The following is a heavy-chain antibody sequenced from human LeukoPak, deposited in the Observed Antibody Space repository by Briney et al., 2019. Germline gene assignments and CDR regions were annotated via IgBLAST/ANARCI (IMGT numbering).Heavy chain of an antibody. CDR3: AKESLTTTAFDI. V-gene: IGHV3-23*01. J-gene: IGHJ3*02. CDR2: LCGSGATT. D-gene: IGHD4-11*01. CDR1: RFTFSTNS. Sequence: GGSLRLSCAASRFTFSTNSMSWVRQAPGKGLEWGSVLCGSGATTYYADSVKGRFTISRDNSKNMLYLQMNTLRAEDTAVYYCAKESLTTTAFDIWGQGTMVTVSS.